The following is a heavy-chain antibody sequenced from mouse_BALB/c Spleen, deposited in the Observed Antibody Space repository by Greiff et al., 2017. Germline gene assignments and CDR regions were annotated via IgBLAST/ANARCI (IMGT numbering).Heavy chain of an antibody. J-gene: IGHJ3*01. D-gene: IGHD2-1*01. CDR3: AGYYGNYVSWFAY. CDR2: ISYSGST. CDR1: GYSITSDYA. Sequence: EVQLKESGPGLVKPSQSLSLTCTVTGYSITSDYAWNWIRQFPGNKLEWMGYISYSGSTSYNPSLKSRISITRDTSKNQFFLQLNSVTTEDTATYYCAGYYGNYVSWFAYWGQGTLVTVSA. V-gene: IGHV3-2*02.